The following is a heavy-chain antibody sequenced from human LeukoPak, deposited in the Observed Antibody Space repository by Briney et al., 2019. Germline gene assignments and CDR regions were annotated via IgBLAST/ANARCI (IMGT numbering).Heavy chain of an antibody. D-gene: IGHD2-8*01. V-gene: IGHV4-61*02. CDR2: IYTSGST. Sequence: SETLSLTCTVSGGSISSGSYYWSWIRQPAGKGLEWIGRIYTSGSTNYNPSLKSRVTISVDTSKNQFSLKLSSVTAADTAVYYCARAPAGHCTNGVCGSDYWGQGTLVTVSS. CDR1: GGSISSGSYY. J-gene: IGHJ4*02. CDR3: ARAPAGHCTNGVCGSDY.